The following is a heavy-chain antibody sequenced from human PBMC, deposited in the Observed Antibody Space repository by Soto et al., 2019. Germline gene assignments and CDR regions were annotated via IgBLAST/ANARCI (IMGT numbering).Heavy chain of an antibody. CDR3: ARSRGGTGVHFDF. CDR1: GYTFTNYD. Sequence: QVQLVQSGAEVKEPGASVKVSCKASGYTFTNYDINWVRQATGQGPEWMGWMNPDSGDTGYVPNIQGRFTMTRSTSISTAYMELSDLRSEDTAVYYCARSRGGTGVHFDFWGQGTQVTVSS. V-gene: IGHV1-8*01. CDR2: MNPDSGDT. J-gene: IGHJ4*02. D-gene: IGHD7-27*01.